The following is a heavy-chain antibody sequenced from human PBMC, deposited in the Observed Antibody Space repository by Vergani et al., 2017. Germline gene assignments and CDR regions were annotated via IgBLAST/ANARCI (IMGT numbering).Heavy chain of an antibody. Sequence: QVQLVESGGGVVQPGRSLRLSCAASGFTFSSYGMHWVRQAPGKGLEWVAVISYDGSNKYYADSVKCRFTISRDNSKNTLYLQMNSLRAEDTAVYYCAKDLESGTFDYWGQGTLVTVSS. J-gene: IGHJ4*02. CDR2: ISYDGSNK. CDR1: GFTFSSYG. CDR3: AKDLESGTFDY. V-gene: IGHV3-30*18. D-gene: IGHD2-15*01.